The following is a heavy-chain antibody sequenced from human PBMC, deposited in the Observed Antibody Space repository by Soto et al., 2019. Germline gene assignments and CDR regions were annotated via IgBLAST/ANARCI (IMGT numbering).Heavy chain of an antibody. CDR1: GFTFSNYA. CDR3: ARALSYYYDSSGYYNY. CDR2: ISSSGSTI. D-gene: IGHD3-22*01. J-gene: IGHJ4*02. V-gene: IGHV3-11*01. Sequence: GGSLRLSCAASGFTFSNYAVTWVRQAPGKGLEWVSYISSSGSTIYYADSVKGRFTISRDNAKDSLYLQMNSLRAEDTAVYYCARALSYYYDSSGYYNYWGQGTLVTVSS.